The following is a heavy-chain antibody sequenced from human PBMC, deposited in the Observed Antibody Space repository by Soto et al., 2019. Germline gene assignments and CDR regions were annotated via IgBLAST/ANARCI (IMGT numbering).Heavy chain of an antibody. CDR1: GGTYTRYA. CDR2: IVPMFGTS. J-gene: IGHJ4*02. Sequence: QERLVQSGAEVRKPGSSVKVSCKVTGGTYTRYAINWVRQAPGQGLEWMGGIVPMFGTSKYAQKFQGRVTITADTSXNIAYMELRSLRSEDTAVYYCNRGSEYDFWSGYLWGQGTLVSVSS. CDR3: NRGSEYDFWSGYL. V-gene: IGHV1-69*06. D-gene: IGHD3-3*01.